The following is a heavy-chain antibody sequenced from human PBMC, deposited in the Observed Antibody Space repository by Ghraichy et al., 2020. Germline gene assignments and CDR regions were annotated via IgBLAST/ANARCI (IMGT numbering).Heavy chain of an antibody. V-gene: IGHV1-8*01. CDR2: MSPKNSNT. CDR1: GYTFTSFD. Sequence: ASVKVSCKASGYTFTSFDINWVRQATGQGLEWMGWMSPKNSNTGYAQRFHGRVTMTRNTSISTSYMELSSLRSEDTAVYYCALHGSGSYFYWGQGTLVTVSS. D-gene: IGHD3-10*01. J-gene: IGHJ4*02. CDR3: ALHGSGSYFY.